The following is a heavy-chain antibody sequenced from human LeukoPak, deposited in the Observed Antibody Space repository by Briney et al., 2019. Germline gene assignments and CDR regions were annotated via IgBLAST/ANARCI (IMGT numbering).Heavy chain of an antibody. D-gene: IGHD2-21*02. J-gene: IGHJ4*02. CDR2: IRSKANSYAT. Sequence: GGSLRLSCAASGFTFSGTTMHWVRQASGKGLEWVGRIRSKANSYATAFGASVKGRFTISRDDSKNTLYVHMNSLKSEDTAVYYCTTDREKVTYCGGDCYSFQYWGQGTLVTVSS. CDR1: GFTFSGTT. V-gene: IGHV3-73*01. CDR3: TTDREKVTYCGGDCYSFQY.